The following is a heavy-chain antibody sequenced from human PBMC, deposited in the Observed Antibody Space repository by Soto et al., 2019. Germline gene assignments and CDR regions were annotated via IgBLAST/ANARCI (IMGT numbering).Heavy chain of an antibody. CDR2: IYYSGST. J-gene: IGHJ6*02. V-gene: IGHV4-59*01. D-gene: IGHD2-21*02. CDR1: GGSISSYY. CDR3: ARDRAYCGGDCFGVVYYYYGMDV. Sequence: KPSETLSLTCTVSGGSISSYYWSWIRQPPGKGLEWIGYIYYSGSTNYNPSLKSRVTISVDTSKNQFSLKLSSVTAADTAVYYCARDRAYCGGDCFGVVYYYYGMDVWGQGTTVTVSS.